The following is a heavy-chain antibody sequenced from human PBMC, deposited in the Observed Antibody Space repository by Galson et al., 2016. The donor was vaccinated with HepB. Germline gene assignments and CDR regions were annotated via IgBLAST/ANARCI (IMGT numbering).Heavy chain of an antibody. CDR3: ANSLLISTSQGRGST. CDR2: ISSTTTYI. D-gene: IGHD3-10*01. J-gene: IGHJ4*02. CDR1: GFTFSSYS. Sequence: SLRLSCAASGFTFSSYSMNWVRQAPGKGLEWVSSISSTTTYIYYADSVKGRFTISRDNAKNSVCLQMNSLRAEDTAVYYCANSLLISTSQGRGSTWGQGTLVTVSS. V-gene: IGHV3-21*01.